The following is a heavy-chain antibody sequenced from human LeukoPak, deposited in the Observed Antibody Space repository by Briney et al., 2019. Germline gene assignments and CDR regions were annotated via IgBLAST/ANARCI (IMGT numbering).Heavy chain of an antibody. CDR2: IYYSGST. J-gene: IGHJ4*02. D-gene: IGHD6-13*01. CDR3: ARKSGYSSSWYMD. V-gene: IGHV4-59*01. CDR1: GGSISSYY. Sequence: SETLSLTCTVSGGSISSYYWSWIRQPPGKGLEWIGYIYYSGSTNYNPSLKSRVTISVDTSKNQFSLKLSPVTAADTAVYYCARKSGYSSSWYMDWGQGTLVTVSS.